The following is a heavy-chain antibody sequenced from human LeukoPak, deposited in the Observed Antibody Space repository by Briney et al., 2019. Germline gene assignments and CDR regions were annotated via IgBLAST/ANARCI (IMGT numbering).Heavy chain of an antibody. Sequence: PGGSLRLSCAASVFTFSSYCMSWVRQAPGKGLEWVANIKQDGSEKYYVDSVKGRFTISRDNAKNSLYLQMNSLRAEDTAVYYCARDMATVTTSPSDYWGQGTLVTVSS. CDR2: IKQDGSEK. CDR3: ARDMATVTTSPSDY. V-gene: IGHV3-7*01. J-gene: IGHJ4*02. CDR1: VFTFSSYC. D-gene: IGHD4-17*01.